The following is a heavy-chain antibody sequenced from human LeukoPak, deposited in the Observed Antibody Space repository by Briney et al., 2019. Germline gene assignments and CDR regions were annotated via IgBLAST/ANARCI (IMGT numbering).Heavy chain of an antibody. V-gene: IGHV4-31*03. D-gene: IGHD3-9*01. J-gene: IGHJ6*02. CDR3: ARVFWLVMDV. CDR1: GGSISSGGYY. Sequence: SETLSLTCTVSGGSISSGGYYWSWIRQHPGKGLEWIGYIYYSGSTYYNPSLKSRVTISVDTSKNQFSLKLSSVTAADTAVYYCARVFWLVMDVWGQGTTVTVSS. CDR2: IYYSGST.